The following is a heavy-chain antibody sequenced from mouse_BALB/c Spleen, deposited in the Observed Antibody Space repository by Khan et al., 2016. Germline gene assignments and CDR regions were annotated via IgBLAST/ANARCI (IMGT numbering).Heavy chain of an antibody. D-gene: IGHD2-1*01. CDR3: NAIYYGNYIYFDY. V-gene: IGHV14-4*02. Sequence: VQLKQSGAELVRSGASVRLSCTASGFNIKDYYIHWVKQRPEQGLEWIGWIDPENGATEYAPKFQGKATMTADTSSNTAYLQLRRLTTEDTAVYYCNAIYYGNYIYFDYWDQGTTLTVSS. J-gene: IGHJ2*01. CDR1: GFNIKDYY. CDR2: IDPENGAT.